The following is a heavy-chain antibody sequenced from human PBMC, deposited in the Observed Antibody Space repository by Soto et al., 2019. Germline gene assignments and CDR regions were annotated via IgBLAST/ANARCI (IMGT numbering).Heavy chain of an antibody. Sequence: QVQLVQSGAEVKKPGSSVKVSCKTSGGPFRSFAISWVRQAPGQGLEWMGGIIPMFRKPHYAQKIQGRLTITADDSTSTAYMDLGSLRSDEAAMYYCARDRFGAIQSEYWGQGTLVTVSS. D-gene: IGHD3-10*01. CDR2: IIPMFRKP. J-gene: IGHJ4*02. V-gene: IGHV1-69*01. CDR1: GGPFRSFA. CDR3: ARDRFGAIQSEY.